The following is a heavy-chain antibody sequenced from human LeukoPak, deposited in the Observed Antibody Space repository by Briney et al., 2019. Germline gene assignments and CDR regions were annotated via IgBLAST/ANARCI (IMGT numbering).Heavy chain of an antibody. V-gene: IGHV3-53*01. CDR3: ARYCSSTSCYRAFDI. J-gene: IGHJ3*02. CDR1: GFTVSINY. CDR2: IYSGGST. Sequence: GGSLRLSCAASGFTVSINYMSWVRQAPGKGLEWVSVIYSGGSTYYADSVKGRFTISRDNSKNTLYLQMNSLRAEDTAVYYCARYCSSTSCYRAFDIWGQGTMVTVSS. D-gene: IGHD2-2*01.